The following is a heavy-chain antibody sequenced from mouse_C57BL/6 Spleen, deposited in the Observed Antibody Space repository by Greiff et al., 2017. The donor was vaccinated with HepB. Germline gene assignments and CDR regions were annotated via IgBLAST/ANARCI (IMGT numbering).Heavy chain of an antibody. J-gene: IGHJ4*01. CDR3: ARSSTDY. CDR2: IRNKANGYTT. Sequence: EVQVVESGGGLVQPGGSLSLSCAASGFTFTDYYMSWVRQPPGKALEWLGFIRNKANGYTTEYSASVKGRFTISRDNSQIILYLQMNALRAEDSATYYCARSSTDYWGQGTSVTVSS. CDR1: GFTFTDYY. V-gene: IGHV7-3*01.